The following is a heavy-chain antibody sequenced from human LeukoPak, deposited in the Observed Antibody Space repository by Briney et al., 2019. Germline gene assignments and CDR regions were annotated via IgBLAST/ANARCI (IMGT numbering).Heavy chain of an antibody. CDR3: ARGGGYGDQDAFDI. D-gene: IGHD4-17*01. J-gene: IGHJ3*02. CDR2: INTDSGNP. CDR1: GYSFNSQG. Sequence: GASVKVSCKASGYSFNSQGMNWVRQAPGQGLEWMGWINTDSGNPTYAQGFTGRFVFSLDSSVSTAYLQISSLKAEDTAVYYCARGGGYGDQDAFDIGGQGTMVTVSS. V-gene: IGHV7-4-1*02.